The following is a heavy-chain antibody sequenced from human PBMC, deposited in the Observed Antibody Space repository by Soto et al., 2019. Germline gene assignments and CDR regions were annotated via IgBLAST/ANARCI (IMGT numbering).Heavy chain of an antibody. V-gene: IGHV5-10-1*01. CDR1: GYSFTSYW. CDR2: IDPSDSYT. D-gene: IGHD3-10*01. Sequence: HGESLKISCKGSGYSFTSYWISGVRQMPGKGLEWMGRIDPSDSYTNYSPSFQGHVTISADKSISTAYLQWSSLKASDTAMYYCARPVFGELLYHDYWGQGTLVTVSS. CDR3: ARPVFGELLYHDY. J-gene: IGHJ4*02.